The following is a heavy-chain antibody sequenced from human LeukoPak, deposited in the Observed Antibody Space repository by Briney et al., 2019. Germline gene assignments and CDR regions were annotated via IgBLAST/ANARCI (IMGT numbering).Heavy chain of an antibody. CDR2: ISAYNGNT. CDR1: GYTFTSYG. Sequence: ASVKASCKASGYTFTSYGISWVRQAPGQGLEWMGWISAYNGNTNYAQKLQGRVTMTTDTSTSTAYMELRSLRSDDTAVYYCARDLNTYYDFWSGYLNRFDYWGQGTLVTVSS. CDR3: ARDLNTYYDFWSGYLNRFDY. J-gene: IGHJ4*02. D-gene: IGHD3-3*01. V-gene: IGHV1-18*01.